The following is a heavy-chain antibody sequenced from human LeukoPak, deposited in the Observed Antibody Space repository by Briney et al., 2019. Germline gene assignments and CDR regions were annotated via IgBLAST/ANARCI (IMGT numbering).Heavy chain of an antibody. CDR1: GYTFTSYG. CDR2: ISAYNGNT. Sequence: ASVKVSCKASGYTFTSYGISWVRQAPGQGLEWMGWISAYNGNTNYAQKLQGRVTMTTDTSTSTAYMELRSLRSDDTAVYYCARDALASPLWFGEERGGYNWFDPWGQGTLVTVSS. D-gene: IGHD3-10*01. CDR3: ARDALASPLWFGEERGGYNWFDP. J-gene: IGHJ5*02. V-gene: IGHV1-18*01.